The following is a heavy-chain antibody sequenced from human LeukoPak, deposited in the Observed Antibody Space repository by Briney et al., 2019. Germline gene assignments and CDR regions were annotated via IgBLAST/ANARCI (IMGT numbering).Heavy chain of an antibody. J-gene: IGHJ4*02. D-gene: IGHD2/OR15-2a*01. CDR1: GFTFSTYV. CDR2: ISSNGYGT. Sequence: GGSLRLSCAASGFTFSTYVMHWVRQAPGKGLEYVSVISSNGYGTFYANSVKGRFTISRDNSKNTLYLQMGSLRGEDMAVYYYARSGSFRSSADNWGQGTLVTVSS. CDR3: ARSGSFRSSADN. V-gene: IGHV3-64*01.